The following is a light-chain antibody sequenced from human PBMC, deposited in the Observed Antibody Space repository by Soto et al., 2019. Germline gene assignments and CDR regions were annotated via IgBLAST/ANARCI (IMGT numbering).Light chain of an antibody. CDR2: GTS. Sequence: EIVLTQSPGTLSLSPGERATLSCRASQSVSNTYLAWYRQKPGQAPRLLIYGTSNRGTGIPDRFSGSGSGTDFPLTISRLEPEYFAVYYCQHYGTSPAFGQGTKVEIK. V-gene: IGKV3-20*01. J-gene: IGKJ1*01. CDR3: QHYGTSPA. CDR1: QSVSNTY.